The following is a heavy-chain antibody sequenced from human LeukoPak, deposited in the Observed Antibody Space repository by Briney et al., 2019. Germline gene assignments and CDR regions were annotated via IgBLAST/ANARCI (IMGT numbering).Heavy chain of an antibody. V-gene: IGHV1-69*06. J-gene: IGHJ4*02. Sequence: SVKVSCKASGGTFSSYAISWVRQAPGQGLEWMGGIIPIFGTANYAQKFQGRVTITADKSTSTAYMELSSLRSEDTAVYYCARNPFSIAAAGYFDYWGQGTLVTVSS. CDR1: GGTFSSYA. D-gene: IGHD6-13*01. CDR3: ARNPFSIAAAGYFDY. CDR2: IIPIFGTA.